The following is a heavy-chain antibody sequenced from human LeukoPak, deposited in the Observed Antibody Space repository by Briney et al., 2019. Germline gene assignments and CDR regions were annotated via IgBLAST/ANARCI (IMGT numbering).Heavy chain of an antibody. CDR2: IDPSDSYT. V-gene: IGHV5-10-1*01. Sequence: GESLRISCRGSGYSFTTYWISWVRQMPGKGLEWMGRIDPSDSYTKYNPSFQGHVTISADKSISTAYLQWSSLKASDSAMYYCARRYSSDYYWDDWGQGTPVTVSS. CDR1: GYSFTTYW. J-gene: IGHJ4*02. CDR3: ARRYSSDYYWDD. D-gene: IGHD6-25*01.